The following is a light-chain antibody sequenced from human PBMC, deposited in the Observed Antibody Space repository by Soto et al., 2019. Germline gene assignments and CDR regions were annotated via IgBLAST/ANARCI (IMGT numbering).Light chain of an antibody. CDR3: QQYNNWPRT. J-gene: IGKJ1*01. V-gene: IGKV3D-15*01. CDR2: DAS. CDR1: HSVSSY. Sequence: EIVLTQSPGTLSLSPGERATLSCRTSHSVSSYLAWYQQKPGQAPRLLIYDASNRATGIPARFSGSGSGTEFTLTISSLQSEDFAVYYCQQYNNWPRTFGQGTKVDIK.